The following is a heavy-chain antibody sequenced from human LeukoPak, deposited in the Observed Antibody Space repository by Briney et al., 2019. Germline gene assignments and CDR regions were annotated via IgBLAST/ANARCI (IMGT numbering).Heavy chain of an antibody. CDR2: ISWNSGSI. CDR1: GFTFDDYA. V-gene: IGHV3-9*01. Sequence: HPGGSLRLSCAASGFTFDDYAMHWLRHAPGKRLEWVSGISWNSGSIVYADAVKGRFTISRDNAKNSLYLQMNSLRAEDTAVYYCATPNMLGYCSGGSCYGSPYVVMDWGEGTLVTVSS. J-gene: IGHJ4*02. CDR3: ATPNMLGYCSGGSCYGSPYVVMD. D-gene: IGHD2-15*01.